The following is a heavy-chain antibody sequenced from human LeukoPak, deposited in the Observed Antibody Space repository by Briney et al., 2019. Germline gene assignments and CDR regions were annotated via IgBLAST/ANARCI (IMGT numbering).Heavy chain of an antibody. CDR1: GFTFSDYY. Sequence: GGSLRLSCSAFGFTFSDYYMSWIRQAPGKGLEWISYISSSSNTVYYSDSVKGRFTISRDNAKNSLFLQMNSLRAEDTAVYYCARDCHSALWSPTPFEYWGQGTLVTVSS. J-gene: IGHJ4*02. CDR3: ARDCHSALWSPTPFEY. D-gene: IGHD2/OR15-2a*01. V-gene: IGHV3-11*01. CDR2: ISSSSNTV.